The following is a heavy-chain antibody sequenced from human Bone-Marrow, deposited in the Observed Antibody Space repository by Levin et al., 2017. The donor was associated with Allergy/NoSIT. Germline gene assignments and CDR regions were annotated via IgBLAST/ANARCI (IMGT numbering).Heavy chain of an antibody. V-gene: IGHV1-2*02. D-gene: IGHD3-10*01. J-gene: IGHJ4*02. CDR2: INPNTGGT. Sequence: ASVKVSCKASGYIFTDYYMNWVRQAPGQGLEWMGWINPNTGGTNYARKFQGRVTMTRDTSITTAYMELSSLRSDDTAVYYCARRPGPAMIRGDFDYWGQGTLVTVSS. CDR1: GYIFTDYY. CDR3: ARRPGPAMIRGDFDY.